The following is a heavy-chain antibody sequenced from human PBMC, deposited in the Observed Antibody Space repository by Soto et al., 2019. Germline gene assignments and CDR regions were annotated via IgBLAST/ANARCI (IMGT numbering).Heavy chain of an antibody. CDR3: AKDRFRGGDCYDY. Sequence: QVQLVESGGGVVQPGRSLRLSCAASGFTFSSYGMHWVRQAPGKGLEWMAVISYDGSNKYYADSVKGRFTISRDNSKNTLYLQMNSLRAEDTAVYYCAKDRFRGGDCYDYWGQGTLVTVSS. CDR2: ISYDGSNK. J-gene: IGHJ4*02. CDR1: GFTFSSYG. V-gene: IGHV3-30*18. D-gene: IGHD2-21*01.